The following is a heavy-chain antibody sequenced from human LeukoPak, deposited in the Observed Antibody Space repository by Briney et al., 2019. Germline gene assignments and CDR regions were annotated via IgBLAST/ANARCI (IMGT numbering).Heavy chain of an antibody. D-gene: IGHD3-10*01. CDR1: GYTFTSYG. CDR2: ISAYNGNT. CDR3: ARVRAPLLWDRWGTWFDP. J-gene: IGHJ5*02. Sequence: GASVKVSCKASGYTFTSYGISWVRQAPGQGLEWMGWISAYNGNTNYAQKLQGRVTMTTDTSTSTAYMELRSLRSDDTAVYYCARVRAPLLWDRWGTWFDPWGQGTLVTVSS. V-gene: IGHV1-18*01.